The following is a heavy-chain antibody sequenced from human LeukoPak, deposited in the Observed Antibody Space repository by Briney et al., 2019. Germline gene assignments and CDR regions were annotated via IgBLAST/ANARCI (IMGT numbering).Heavy chain of an antibody. CDR3: AREGVTKYYFDY. J-gene: IGHJ4*02. CDR2: IYYSGST. V-gene: IGHV4-61*01. Sequence: SETLSLTCTVSGGSVSSGSYYWSWIRQPPGKGLEWIGYIYYSGSTDYNPSLKSRVTISVDTSKNQFSLKLSSLTAADTAVYYCAREGVTKYYFDYWGQGTLVTVSS. D-gene: IGHD4-11*01. CDR1: GGSVSSGSYY.